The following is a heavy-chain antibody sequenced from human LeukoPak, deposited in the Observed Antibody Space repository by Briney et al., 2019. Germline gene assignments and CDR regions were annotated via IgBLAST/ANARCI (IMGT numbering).Heavy chain of an antibody. CDR1: GFTFSSYA. CDR2: ISGSGGGT. V-gene: IGHV3-23*01. CDR3: AKAGSYYAYFDY. D-gene: IGHD1-26*01. Sequence: PGGSLRLSCAASGFTFSSYAMTWVRQAPGKGLEWVSSISGSGGGTYYADSVKGRFTISRDNSKNTLYLQMNSLRAEDTAVYYCAKAGSYYAYFDYWGQGTLVTVSS. J-gene: IGHJ4*02.